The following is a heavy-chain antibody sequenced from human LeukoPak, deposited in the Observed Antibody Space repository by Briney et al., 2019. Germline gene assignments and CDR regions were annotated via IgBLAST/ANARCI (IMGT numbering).Heavy chain of an antibody. Sequence: ASVKVSCKASGYTFTSYGISWLRQAPGQGLEWMGWISAYNGNTNYAQKLQGRVTMTTDTSTSTAYMELRSLRSDDTAVYYCARDSVGIVGATRAAFDYWGQGTLVTVSS. D-gene: IGHD1-26*01. CDR3: ARDSVGIVGATRAAFDY. J-gene: IGHJ4*02. CDR1: GYTFTSYG. V-gene: IGHV1-18*01. CDR2: ISAYNGNT.